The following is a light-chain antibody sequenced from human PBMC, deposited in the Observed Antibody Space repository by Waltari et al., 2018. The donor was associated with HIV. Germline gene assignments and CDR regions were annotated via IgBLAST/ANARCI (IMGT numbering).Light chain of an antibody. Sequence: DIVMTQSPDSLAVSLGERATINCKSSQSVSYTSNNKNYLAWYQQKPGQPPKLLIYWASTRESGVPDRFSGSGSGTDFTLTISSLQAEDVAVYYCQQYYSLPYTFGQGTKVEIK. CDR3: QQYYSLPYT. V-gene: IGKV4-1*01. J-gene: IGKJ2*01. CDR1: QSVSYTSNNKNY. CDR2: WAS.